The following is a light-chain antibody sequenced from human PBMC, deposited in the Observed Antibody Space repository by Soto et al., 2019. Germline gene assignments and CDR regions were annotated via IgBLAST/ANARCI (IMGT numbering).Light chain of an antibody. Sequence: EIVLTQSPGTLSLSPGERATLSCRASQSVSRDYLAWYQQKPGQAPRCLIYGASSRATGIPDRFSGSWSGTDFTLTISRLEPEDFVMYYCQQYGSSPLTFGQGTKVEIK. V-gene: IGKV3-20*01. CDR2: GAS. CDR1: QSVSRDY. J-gene: IGKJ1*01. CDR3: QQYGSSPLT.